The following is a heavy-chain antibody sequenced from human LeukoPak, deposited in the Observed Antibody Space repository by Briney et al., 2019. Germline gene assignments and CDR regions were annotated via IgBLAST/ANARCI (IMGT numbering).Heavy chain of an antibody. CDR2: IRYDGSNK. V-gene: IGHV3-30*02. Sequence: GGSLRLSCAASGFTFSSYGMHWVRQAPGKGLEWVAFIRYDGSNKYYADSVKGRFTISRDNSKNTLYLQMNSLRAEDTAVYYCAKGKGVLLWFGDFDYWGQGTLVTVSS. J-gene: IGHJ4*02. CDR3: AKGKGVLLWFGDFDY. D-gene: IGHD3-10*01. CDR1: GFTFSSYG.